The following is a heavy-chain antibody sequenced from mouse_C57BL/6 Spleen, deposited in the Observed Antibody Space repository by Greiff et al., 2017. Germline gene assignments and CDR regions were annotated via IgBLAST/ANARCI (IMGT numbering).Heavy chain of an antibody. Sequence: LQQPGAELVKPGASVKLSCKASGYTFTSYWMHWVKQRPGQGLEWIGMIHPNSGSTNYNEKFKNKATLTVDKSSSTAYMQLSSLTSEDSAVYYCARNGYFFWFAYWGQGTLVTVTA. CDR2: IHPNSGST. V-gene: IGHV1-64*01. D-gene: IGHD2-3*01. CDR3: ARNGYFFWFAY. CDR1: GYTFTSYW. J-gene: IGHJ3*01.